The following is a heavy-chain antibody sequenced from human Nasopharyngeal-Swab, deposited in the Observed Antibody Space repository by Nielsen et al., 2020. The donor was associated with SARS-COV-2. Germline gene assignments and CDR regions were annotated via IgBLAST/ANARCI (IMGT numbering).Heavy chain of an antibody. J-gene: IGHJ4*02. CDR3: ARDAGGSGGGY. V-gene: IGHV3-33*01. CDR1: GFTFSSYG. CDR2: IWYDGSNK. D-gene: IGHD3-16*01. Sequence: GGSLRLSCSASGFTFSSYGMHWVRQAPCKGLEWVAVIWYDGSNKYYADSVKGRFTISRDNSKNTLYLQMNSLRAEDTAVYYCARDAGGSGGGYWGQGTLVTVSS.